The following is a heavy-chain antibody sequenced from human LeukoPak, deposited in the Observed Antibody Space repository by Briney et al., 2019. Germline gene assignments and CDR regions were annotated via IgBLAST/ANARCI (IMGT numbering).Heavy chain of an antibody. CDR2: IKQDGSEK. CDR3: ARESGVRATDY. CDR1: GLIFSNYW. Sequence: PGGSLRLSCAASGLIFSNYWMSWFRQAPGKGLEWVANIKQDGSEKYYVDSVKGRFTNSRDNAKNSLYLQMNSLRAEDTAVYYCARESGVRATDYWGQGTLVTVSS. J-gene: IGHJ4*02. D-gene: IGHD1-26*01. V-gene: IGHV3-7*01.